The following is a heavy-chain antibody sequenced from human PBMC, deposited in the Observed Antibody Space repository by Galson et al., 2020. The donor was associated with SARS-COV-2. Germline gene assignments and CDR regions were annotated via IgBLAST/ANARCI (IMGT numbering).Heavy chain of an antibody. J-gene: IGHJ4*02. Sequence: TGGSLRLSCAASGFTFSDSAMNWVRQAPGKGLKWISYISSSGGTIYYADSVKGRFTISRDNDKNSLYLQMNSLRDEDTAVYYCARGSSGYDPTSPFDYWGQGTLVTVSS. CDR2: ISSSGGTI. V-gene: IGHV3-48*02. D-gene: IGHD5-12*01. CDR1: GFTFSDSA. CDR3: ARGSSGYDPTSPFDY.